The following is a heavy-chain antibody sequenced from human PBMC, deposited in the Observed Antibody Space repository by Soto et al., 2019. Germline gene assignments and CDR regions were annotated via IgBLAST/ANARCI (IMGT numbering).Heavy chain of an antibody. J-gene: IGHJ3*02. D-gene: IGHD2-8*01. CDR1: GGSISSSSYY. CDR2: IYYSGST. Sequence: SETLSLTCTVSGGSISSSSYYWGWIRQPPGKGLEWIGSIYYSGSTYYNSSLKSRVTISVDTSKNQFSLKLSSVTAADTAVYYCARRGYYAISAFDIWGQGTMVTVSS. V-gene: IGHV4-39*01. CDR3: ARRGYYAISAFDI.